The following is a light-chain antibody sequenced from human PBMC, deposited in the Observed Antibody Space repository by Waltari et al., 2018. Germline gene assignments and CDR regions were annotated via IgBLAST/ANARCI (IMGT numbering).Light chain of an antibody. CDR3: VSWDDSLNGEI. CDR2: NND. V-gene: IGLV1-44*01. J-gene: IGLJ2*01. CDR1: NSNIERNT. Sequence: QSVVTQPPSASGTPGQRVAISCSGSNSNIERNTVNWYQHVPGTAPQLLIYNNDPPPSGVPDRFSGSKSDFSASLAISGLQAEDEGDYYCVSWDDSLNGEIFGGGTRLTVL.